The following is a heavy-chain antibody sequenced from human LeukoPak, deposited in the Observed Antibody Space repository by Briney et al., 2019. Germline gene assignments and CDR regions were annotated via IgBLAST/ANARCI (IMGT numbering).Heavy chain of an antibody. V-gene: IGHV1-46*01. CDR3: AKNLDFLNYYDSSARHALDI. CDR1: GYTFTSYY. J-gene: IGHJ3*02. Sequence: ASVKVSCKAAGYTFTSYYIHWVRQAPGQGLEWMGIINPSGSSTNYAQKFQGRVTMARDTSTSTVYMELSSLRSEDTAVYYCAKNLDFLNYYDSSARHALDIWGQGTMVTVSS. D-gene: IGHD3-22*01. CDR2: INPSGSST.